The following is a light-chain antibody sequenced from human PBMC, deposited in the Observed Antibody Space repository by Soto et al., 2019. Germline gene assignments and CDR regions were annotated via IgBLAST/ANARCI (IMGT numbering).Light chain of an antibody. J-gene: IGKJ2*01. V-gene: IGKV3-11*01. CDR2: DAS. Sequence: EIVLTQSPATLSLSPGERATLFCRASQSISTYLAWYQQQSGQAPRLLIYDASNRATGIPARFSGGGSGTDFTLTVSSLEPEDFAVYYCQQRSNWPPTFGQGTKLEI. CDR3: QQRSNWPPT. CDR1: QSISTY.